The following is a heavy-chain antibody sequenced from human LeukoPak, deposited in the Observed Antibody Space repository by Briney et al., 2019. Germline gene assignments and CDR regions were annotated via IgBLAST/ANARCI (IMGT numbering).Heavy chain of an antibody. CDR1: GFTFSDYY. Sequence: GGSLTLSCAASGFTFSDYYMSWIRQAPGKGLEWISYISSSSTHTNYADSVKGRFTISRDNAKNSVYLQMSSLRAEDTAVYYCARGGYSFASHYWGQGTLVTVSS. D-gene: IGHD5-18*01. V-gene: IGHV3-11*05. CDR3: ARGGYSFASHY. CDR2: ISSSSTHT. J-gene: IGHJ4*02.